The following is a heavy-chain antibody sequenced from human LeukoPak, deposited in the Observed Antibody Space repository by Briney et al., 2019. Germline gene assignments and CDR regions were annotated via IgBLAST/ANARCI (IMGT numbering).Heavy chain of an antibody. CDR3: ARGTMTTVTYYFDY. J-gene: IGHJ4*02. Sequence: KPSETLSLTCNVSGGSISSYYWSWIRQPPGKGLEWIGYIYRTGSTNYNPSLKSRVTISVDTSKNQFSLKLSSVTAADTAVYYCARGTMTTVTYYFDYWGQGTLVTVSS. CDR2: IYRTGST. CDR1: GGSISSYY. D-gene: IGHD4-17*01. V-gene: IGHV4-59*12.